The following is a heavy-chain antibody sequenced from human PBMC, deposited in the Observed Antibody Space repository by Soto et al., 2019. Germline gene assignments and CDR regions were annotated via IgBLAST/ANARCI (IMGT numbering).Heavy chain of an antibody. CDR3: ARPPSYYYDSSCYGRYFNL. V-gene: IGHV4-31*03. J-gene: IGHJ2*01. CDR2: IYYSGST. D-gene: IGHD3-22*01. CDR1: GGSISSGGYY. Sequence: QVQLQESGPGLVKPSQTLSLTCTVSGGSISSGGYYWSWIRQHPGKGLEWIGYIYYSGSTYYNPSLKSRVTISVDTSKNQFSLKLSSVTAADTAVYYCARPPSYYYDSSCYGRYFNLWGRVTLVTISS.